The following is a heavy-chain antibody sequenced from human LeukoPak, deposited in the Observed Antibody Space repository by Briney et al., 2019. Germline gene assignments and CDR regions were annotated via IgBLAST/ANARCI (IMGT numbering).Heavy chain of an antibody. V-gene: IGHV4-4*02. CDR1: GGSISNSNW. CDR2: IYHSGST. J-gene: IGHJ5*02. D-gene: IGHD3-10*01. CDR3: ARAHTYYYGSGSYYFNWFDP. Sequence: KPSGTLSLTCAVSGGSISNSNWWSWVRQHPGKGLEWIGEIYHSGSTNYNPSLKSRVSISVDKSKNQFSLKLSSVTAADTAVYYCARAHTYYYGSGSYYFNWFDPWGQGTLVTVSS.